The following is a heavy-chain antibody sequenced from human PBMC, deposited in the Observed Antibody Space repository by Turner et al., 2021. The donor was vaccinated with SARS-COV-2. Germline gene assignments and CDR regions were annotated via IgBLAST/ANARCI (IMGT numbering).Heavy chain of an antibody. CDR2: ISGSGGST. V-gene: IGHV3-23*01. CDR1: GYTFSSYA. J-gene: IGHJ4*02. Sequence: EVQLLESGGGLVQPGGSLRLSCAASGYTFSSYAMSWVRQAPGKVLEWVSAISGSGGSTYYADSVNGRFTISRDNSKNTLYLQMNSLRAEDTAVYYCAKNEMAMIVVVITLFDYWGQGTLVTVSS. CDR3: AKNEMAMIVVVITLFDY. D-gene: IGHD3-22*01.